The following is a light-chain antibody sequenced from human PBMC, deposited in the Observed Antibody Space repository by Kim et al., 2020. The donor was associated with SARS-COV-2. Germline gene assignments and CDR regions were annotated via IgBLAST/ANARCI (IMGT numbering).Light chain of an antibody. CDR2: EVS. J-gene: IGLJ6*01. CDR1: SSDVGRYNY. CDR3: SSYAGINTFV. Sequence: GQSVTISCTGTSSDVGRYNYVSWYQQHPGKAPKLMIYEVSKRPSGVPDRFSGSKSGNTASLTVSGLQAEDEADYYCSSYAGINTFVFGRGTQVTVL. V-gene: IGLV2-8*01.